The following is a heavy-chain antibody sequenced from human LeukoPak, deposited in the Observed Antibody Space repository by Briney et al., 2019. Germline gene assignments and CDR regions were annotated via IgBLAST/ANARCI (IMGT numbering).Heavy chain of an antibody. CDR3: ARGLSGYCSGGSCYSGLHYYYYMDV. Sequence: SVKVSCKASGGTFSSYAISWVRQAPGQGLEWMGGIIPIFGTANYAQKFQGRVTITTDESTSTAYMELSSLRSEDTAVCYCARGLSGYCSGGSCYSGLHYYYYMDVWGKGTTVTVSS. CDR1: GGTFSSYA. D-gene: IGHD2-15*01. CDR2: IIPIFGTA. J-gene: IGHJ6*03. V-gene: IGHV1-69*05.